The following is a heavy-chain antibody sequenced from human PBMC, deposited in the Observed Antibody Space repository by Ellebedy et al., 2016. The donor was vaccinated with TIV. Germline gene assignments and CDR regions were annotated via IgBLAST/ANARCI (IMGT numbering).Heavy chain of an antibody. Sequence: GESLKISXAASGFTFSSYSMNWVRQAPGKGLEWVSSISSSSSYIYYADSVKGRFTISRDNAKNSLYLQMNSLRAEDTAVYYCARYCSSTSCYGYWGQGTLVTVSS. CDR1: GFTFSSYS. V-gene: IGHV3-21*01. D-gene: IGHD2-2*01. CDR2: ISSSSSYI. CDR3: ARYCSSTSCYGY. J-gene: IGHJ4*02.